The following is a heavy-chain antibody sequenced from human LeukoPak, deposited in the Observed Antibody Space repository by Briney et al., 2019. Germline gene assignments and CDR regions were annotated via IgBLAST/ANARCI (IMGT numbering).Heavy chain of an antibody. V-gene: IGHV3-23*01. J-gene: IGHJ3*02. Sequence: GASLRLSCAASGFTFSSYAMSWVRQAPGKGLEWVSAISGSGGSTYYADSVKGRFTISRDNSKNTLYLQMNSLRAEDTAVYYCAKGERIFLWDSSGLTGAFDIWGQGTMVTVSS. CDR1: GFTFSSYA. CDR2: ISGSGGST. CDR3: AKGERIFLWDSSGLTGAFDI. D-gene: IGHD3-22*01.